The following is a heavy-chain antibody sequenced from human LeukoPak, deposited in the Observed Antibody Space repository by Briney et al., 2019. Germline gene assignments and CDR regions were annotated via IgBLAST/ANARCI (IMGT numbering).Heavy chain of an antibody. Sequence: GGSLRLSCAASGFTFSSYAMSWVRQAPGKGLEWVSAISGSGGSTYYADSVKGRFTISRDNSKNTLYLQMNSLRAEDTAVYYCAKSGTVTPGIRNWFDPWGQGTLVTVSS. V-gene: IGHV3-23*01. CDR3: AKSGTVTPGIRNWFDP. D-gene: IGHD4-17*01. CDR1: GFTFSSYA. J-gene: IGHJ5*02. CDR2: ISGSGGST.